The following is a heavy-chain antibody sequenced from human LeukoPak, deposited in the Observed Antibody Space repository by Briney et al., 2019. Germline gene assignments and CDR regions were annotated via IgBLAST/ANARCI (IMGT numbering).Heavy chain of an antibody. CDR3: ARAPGIAALNWFDP. V-gene: IGHV1-2*02. Sequence: ASVKVSCKASGYTFTGYYMHWVRQAPGQGLEWMGWINPNSGGTNYAQKFQGRVTMTRDTSISTAYVELSRLRSDDTAVYYCARAPGIAALNWFDPWGQGTLVTVSS. D-gene: IGHD6-6*01. CDR2: INPNSGGT. CDR1: GYTFTGYY. J-gene: IGHJ5*02.